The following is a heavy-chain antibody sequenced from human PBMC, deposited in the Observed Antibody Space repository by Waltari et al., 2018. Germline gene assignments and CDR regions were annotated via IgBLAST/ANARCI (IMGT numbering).Heavy chain of an antibody. J-gene: IGHJ4*02. V-gene: IGHV1-69*02. CDR3: ATIEMVTTGGY. CDR1: GGTFSSYT. Sequence: QVQLVQSGAEVKKPGSSVKVSCKASGGTFSSYTISWVRQAPGQGLEWMGRIIPILGIANYAQKFQGRVTITADKSTSTANMELSSLRSEDTAVYYCATIEMVTTGGYWGQGTLVTVSS. CDR2: IIPILGIA. D-gene: IGHD5-18*01.